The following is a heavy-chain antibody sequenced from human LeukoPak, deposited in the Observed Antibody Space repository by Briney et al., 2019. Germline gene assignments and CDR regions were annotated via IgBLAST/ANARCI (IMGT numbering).Heavy chain of an antibody. CDR3: ARDQTRSRPYYFDY. Sequence: PSETLSLTCTVSGDSISSTNYYWGWIRQPPGKGLEWIGSIYYSGSTYYNPSLESRVTISVDTSKNQFSLKLSSVTAADTAVYYCARDQTRSRPYYFDYWGQGTLVTVSS. CDR1: GDSISSTNYY. V-gene: IGHV4-39*07. J-gene: IGHJ4*02. CDR2: IYYSGST. D-gene: IGHD6-13*01.